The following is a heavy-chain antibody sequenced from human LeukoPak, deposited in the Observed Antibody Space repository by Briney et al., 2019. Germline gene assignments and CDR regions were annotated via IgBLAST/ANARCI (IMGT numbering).Heavy chain of an antibody. CDR2: ISGSGGST. CDR1: GFTFSSYA. D-gene: IGHD2-2*01. CDR3: AKDGEKIGYCSSTSCSYYYYGMDV. Sequence: PGGSLRLSCAASGFTFSSYAMSWVRQAPGKGLEWVSAISGSGGSTYYADSVKGRFTISRDNSKNTLYLQMNSLGAEDTAVYYCAKDGEKIGYCSSTSCSYYYYGMDVWGQGTTVTVSS. V-gene: IGHV3-23*01. J-gene: IGHJ6*02.